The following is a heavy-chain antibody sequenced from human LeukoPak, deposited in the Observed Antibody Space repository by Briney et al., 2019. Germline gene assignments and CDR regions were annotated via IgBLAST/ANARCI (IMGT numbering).Heavy chain of an antibody. D-gene: IGHD1-14*01. CDR3: VKDNPLDY. V-gene: IGHV3-48*01. CDR2: ISSSSSTI. CDR1: GFTFSIYT. Sequence: GGSLRLSCAASGFTFSIYTMNWVRQAPGKGLEWVSYISSSSSTIYYADSVKGRFTISRDNSKNTLYLHINSLRPEDTALYYCVKDNPLDYWGQGTLVIVSS. J-gene: IGHJ4*02.